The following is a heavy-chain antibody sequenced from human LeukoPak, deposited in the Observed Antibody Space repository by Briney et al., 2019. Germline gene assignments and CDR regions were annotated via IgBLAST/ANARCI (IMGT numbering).Heavy chain of an antibody. CDR1: GFSLSTSGVG. D-gene: IGHD3-9*01. V-gene: IGHV2-5*02. Sequence: SGPTLVKPTQTLTLTCTFSGFSLSTSGVGVGWIRQPPGKALEWLALIYWDGDKRYSPSLKSRLTITKDTSKNQVVLTMTNMDPVDTATYYCAHQPSAYYDILTGYSGWFDPWGQGTLVTVSS. J-gene: IGHJ5*02. CDR3: AHQPSAYYDILTGYSGWFDP. CDR2: IYWDGDK.